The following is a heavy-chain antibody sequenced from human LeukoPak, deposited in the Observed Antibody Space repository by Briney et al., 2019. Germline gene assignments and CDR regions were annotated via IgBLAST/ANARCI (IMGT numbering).Heavy chain of an antibody. V-gene: IGHV4-34*01. CDR3: ARADIVVGTGVPDYFDY. CDR2: INHSGST. CDR1: GGSFSGYY. D-gene: IGHD2-21*02. Sequence: SETPSLNCAVYGGSFSGYYWGWIPQPPGKGRGWFGEINHSGSTNYNPSLKSRITISVDTSKNQFSLQLSSVTAADAAVYYCARADIVVGTGVPDYFDYWGQGTLVTVSS. J-gene: IGHJ4*02.